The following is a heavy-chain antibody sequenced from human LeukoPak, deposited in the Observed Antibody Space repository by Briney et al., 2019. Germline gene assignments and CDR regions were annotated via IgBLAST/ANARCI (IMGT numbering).Heavy chain of an antibody. V-gene: IGHV3-30*18. D-gene: IGHD3-16*01. Sequence: GGSLRLSCLVSGFKFRDYGRHWVRQAPGKGLEWVAHISYDGATEHYADSVRGRFTVSRDDSKNTAYLQMDSLRPEDTASYFCAKVGFGFDYWGQGTVVTVSS. CDR2: ISYDGATE. CDR1: GFKFRDYG. J-gene: IGHJ4*02. CDR3: AKVGFGFDY.